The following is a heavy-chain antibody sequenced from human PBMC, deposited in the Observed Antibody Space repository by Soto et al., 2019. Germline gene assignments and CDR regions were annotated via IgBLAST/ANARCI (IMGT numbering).Heavy chain of an antibody. CDR2: IYTRGST. D-gene: IGHD2-2*01. Sequence: QVQLQESGPGLVKPSETLSLTCTVSGGSISSYYWSWIRQPAGKGLEWIGRIYTRGSTNYNPSLKSRVTMSVDTSKNQFSLKLSSVTAADTAVYYCARGRRLGYCSSTSCSGGWFDSWGQGTLVTVSS. CDR1: GGSISSYY. J-gene: IGHJ5*01. V-gene: IGHV4-4*07. CDR3: ARGRRLGYCSSTSCSGGWFDS.